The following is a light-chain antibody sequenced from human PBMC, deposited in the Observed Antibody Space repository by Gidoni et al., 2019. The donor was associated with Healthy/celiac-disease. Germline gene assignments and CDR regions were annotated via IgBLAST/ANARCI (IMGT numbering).Light chain of an antibody. CDR2: AAS. CDR3: QQLNSYPRS. J-gene: IGKJ2*04. V-gene: IGKV1-9*01. Sequence: DIQLTQSPSFLSASVGDRVTITCWASQGISSYLAWYQQKPWKAPKLLIYAASTLQSGVPSRFSGSRAGTEFTLTISSLQPEDFATYYCQQLNSYPRSFGQGTKLEIK. CDR1: QGISSY.